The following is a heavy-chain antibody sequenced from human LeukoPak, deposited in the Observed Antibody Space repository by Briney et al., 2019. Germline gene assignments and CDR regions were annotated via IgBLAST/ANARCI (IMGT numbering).Heavy chain of an antibody. Sequence: GGSLRLSCAASGFTFSSYGMHWVRQAPGKGLEWVAVISYDESKKYYADSVKGRFTISRDNSKNTLYLQMNSLRAEDTAVYYCAELGINMIGGVWGKGTTVTISS. CDR3: AELGINMIGGV. CDR2: ISYDESKK. V-gene: IGHV3-30*18. J-gene: IGHJ6*03. CDR1: GFTFSSYG. D-gene: IGHD3-10*02.